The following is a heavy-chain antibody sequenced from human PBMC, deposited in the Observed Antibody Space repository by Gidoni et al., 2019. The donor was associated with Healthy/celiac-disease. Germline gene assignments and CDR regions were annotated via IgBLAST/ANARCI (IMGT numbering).Heavy chain of an antibody. CDR1: GFTFRSYA. CDR2: ISYDGSNK. J-gene: IGHJ4*02. D-gene: IGHD3-16*02. Sequence: QVQLVESGGGVVQPGRSLRLSCAASGFTFRSYAMHWVRQAPGKGLEWVAVISYDGSNKYYADSVKGRFTISRDNSKNTLYLQMNSLRAEDTAVYYCARPGGYYDYIWGSYRDWYFDYWGQGTLVTVSS. CDR3: ARPGGYYDYIWGSYRDWYFDY. V-gene: IGHV3-30-3*01.